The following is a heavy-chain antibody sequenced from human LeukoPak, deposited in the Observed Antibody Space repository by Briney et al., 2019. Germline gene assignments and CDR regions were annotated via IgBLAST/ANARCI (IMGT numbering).Heavy chain of an antibody. J-gene: IGHJ4*02. D-gene: IGHD6-19*01. CDR3: ARVIAVAGPDYFDY. Sequence: GGSLRLSCAASGFTFSSYGMHWVRQAPGKGLEWVSYISSSGSTIYYADSVKGRFTISRDNAKNSLYLQMNSLRAEDTAVYYCARVIAVAGPDYFDYWGQGTLVTVSS. CDR1: GFTFSSYG. CDR2: ISSSGSTI. V-gene: IGHV3-48*04.